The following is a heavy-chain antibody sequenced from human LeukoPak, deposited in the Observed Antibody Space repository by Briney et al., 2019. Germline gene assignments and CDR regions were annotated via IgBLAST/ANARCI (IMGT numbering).Heavy chain of an antibody. CDR1: GFSFSSCG. CDR2: ISFDGSNK. V-gene: IGHV3-30*18. D-gene: IGHD5-18*01. Sequence: PGGSLRLSCAAAGFSFSSCGMHWVRQAPGRGLEWVAVISFDGSNKNYADSVKGRFTISRDNSKNTLHLQMNSPRVEDTAVYYCAKGGAKYNYGHWFDPWGQGTLVIVSS. CDR3: AKGGAKYNYGHWFDP. J-gene: IGHJ5*02.